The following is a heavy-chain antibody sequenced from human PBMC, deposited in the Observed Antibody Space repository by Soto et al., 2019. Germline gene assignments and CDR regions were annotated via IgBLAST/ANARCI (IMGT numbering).Heavy chain of an antibody. CDR1: GFTFSSSA. Sequence: EVQLLGSGGGLVQPGGSLRLSCAASGFTFSSSAMSWVRQAPGRGLEWFSTISGSGGTPYYADSVKGRFTISRDNSKNTLYLVLNSLRAEDKAVYYCAMGLAAAGPLDYWGQGTLVTVSS. J-gene: IGHJ4*02. V-gene: IGHV3-23*01. CDR2: ISGSGGTP. CDR3: AMGLAAAGPLDY. D-gene: IGHD6-13*01.